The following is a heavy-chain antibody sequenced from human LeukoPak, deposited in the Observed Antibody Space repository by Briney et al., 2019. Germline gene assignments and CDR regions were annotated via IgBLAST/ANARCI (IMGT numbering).Heavy chain of an antibody. CDR1: GFTFSKYA. D-gene: IGHD3-16*01. Sequence: GGSLRLSCAASGFTFSKYAMFWVRQAPGKGLEFVSAISSHGSSTYYANSLKGRFNISRDNSKNTLYLRMRSLRPEDTAVYYCARPLKEGGYYYGMDVWGQGTTVTVSS. J-gene: IGHJ6*02. CDR3: ARPLKEGGYYYGMDV. V-gene: IGHV3-64*01. CDR2: ISSHGSST.